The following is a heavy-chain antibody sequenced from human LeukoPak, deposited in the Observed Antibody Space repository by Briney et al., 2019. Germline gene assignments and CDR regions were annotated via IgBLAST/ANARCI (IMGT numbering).Heavy chain of an antibody. CDR1: GFTFSNYW. D-gene: IGHD2-21*02. CDR2: ISSDGTST. V-gene: IGHV3-74*01. J-gene: IGHJ1*01. Sequence: GGSLRLSCAASGFTFSNYWMHWVRHGPGEGLVWGSRISSDGTSTSYADSVKGRCTISRDNAKNTLYLQMSSLRAEDTAVYDCARGGDPVKYYAEYFQYWGQGTLVTVSS. CDR3: ARGGDPVKYYAEYFQY.